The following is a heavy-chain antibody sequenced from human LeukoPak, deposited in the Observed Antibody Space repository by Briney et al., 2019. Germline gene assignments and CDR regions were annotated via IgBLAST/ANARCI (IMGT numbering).Heavy chain of an antibody. D-gene: IGHD1-26*01. Sequence: SGPTLVNPTQTLTLTCTFSGFSLSTSGMCVSWIRQPPGKALEWLARIDWDDDKYYNTYLKTRLTISKDPSKNQVVLTMTNMDPVGTATYYCARGSDCGNYYSFDYWGQGTLVTVSS. CDR2: IDWDDDK. J-gene: IGHJ4*02. CDR3: ARGSDCGNYYSFDY. V-gene: IGHV2-70*11. CDR1: GFSLSTSGMC.